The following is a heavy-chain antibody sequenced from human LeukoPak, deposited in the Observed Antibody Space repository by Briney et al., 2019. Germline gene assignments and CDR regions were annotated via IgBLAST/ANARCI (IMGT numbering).Heavy chain of an antibody. CDR3: ARDPYCSSTSCSDY. Sequence: AGGSLRLSCAASGFTFSSYEMNWVRQAPGKGLEWVSYISSSGSTIYYADSVKGRFTISRDNAKNSLYLQMNSLRAEDTAVYYCARDPYCSSTSCSDYWGQGTLVTASS. J-gene: IGHJ4*02. V-gene: IGHV3-48*03. CDR2: ISSSGSTI. CDR1: GFTFSSYE. D-gene: IGHD2-2*01.